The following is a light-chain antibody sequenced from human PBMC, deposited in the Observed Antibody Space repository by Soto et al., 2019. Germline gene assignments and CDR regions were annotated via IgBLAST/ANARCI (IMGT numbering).Light chain of an antibody. Sequence: QSALTQPASVSGSPGQSITLSCTGSSSDVAIYDLVSWYQQLPGKAPKLVISEGSTRASGVSNRFSGSKSGNTASLTSSGLQAEYEADYYCCSYEDITTSYVFGTGTKVTVL. V-gene: IGLV2-23*01. CDR1: SSDVAIYDL. CDR2: EGS. CDR3: CSYEDITTSYV. J-gene: IGLJ1*01.